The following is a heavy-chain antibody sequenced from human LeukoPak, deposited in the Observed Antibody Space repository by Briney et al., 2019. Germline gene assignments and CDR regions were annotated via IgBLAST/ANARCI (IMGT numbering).Heavy chain of an antibody. CDR3: ALFGDYRFIYYFHY. CDR1: GFSLSTSAVG. CDR2: ICWNEAN. D-gene: IGHD2-21*02. Sequence: CGPTLVNPTQTLTLTCTFSGFSLSTSAVGGGWIRQPPGKALEGLALICWNEANSDSPSLRSSSTITKDISKTHVVLTMTDMDPVDTATYYCALFGDYRFIYYFHYWGQGNPASLSS. J-gene: IGHJ4*02. V-gene: IGHV2-5*01.